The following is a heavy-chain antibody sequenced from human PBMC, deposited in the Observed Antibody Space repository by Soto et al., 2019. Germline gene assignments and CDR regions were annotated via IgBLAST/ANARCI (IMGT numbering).Heavy chain of an antibody. J-gene: IGHJ4*02. D-gene: IGHD4-17*01. V-gene: IGHV3-23*01. CDR2: ISGSGGST. Sequence: PXGSLRLSCAASGFTFSSYSMSWVRQAPGKGLEWVSAISGSGGSTYYADSVKGRFTISRDNSKNTLYLQMNSLRAEDTAVYYCAKDLRYGGNSGYFDDWGQGTLVTVSS. CDR1: GFTFSSYS. CDR3: AKDLRYGGNSGYFDD.